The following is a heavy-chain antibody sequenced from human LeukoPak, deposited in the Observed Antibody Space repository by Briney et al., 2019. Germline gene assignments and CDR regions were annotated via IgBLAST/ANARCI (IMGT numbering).Heavy chain of an antibody. J-gene: IGHJ4*02. D-gene: IGHD6-19*01. CDR3: ARGDLSAVAGLDDY. V-gene: IGHV1-2*02. CDR1: GYTFTGYY. CDR2: INPNSGGT. Sequence: ASVKVSCKASGYTFTGYYMHWVRQAPGQGLEWMGWINPNSGGTNYAQKFQGRVTMTRDTSISTAYMELSRLRSDDTAVYYCARGDLSAVAGLDDYWGQGTLVTVSS.